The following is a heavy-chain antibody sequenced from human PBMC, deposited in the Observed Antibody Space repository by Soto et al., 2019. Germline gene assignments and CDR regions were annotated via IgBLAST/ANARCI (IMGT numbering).Heavy chain of an antibody. CDR3: ARRKHFDSSGYPFDY. D-gene: IGHD3-22*01. Sequence: KPSETLSLTCIVSGASVNSDNFYWNWIRQPPGKQLEWIGYGYHTGSTNYNPSLKSRLTISVDTSKNQFSLKLSSVTAADTAVYFCARRKHFDSSGYPFDYWGQGTLVTVSS. V-gene: IGHV4-61*01. J-gene: IGHJ4*02. CDR2: GYHTGST. CDR1: GASVNSDNFY.